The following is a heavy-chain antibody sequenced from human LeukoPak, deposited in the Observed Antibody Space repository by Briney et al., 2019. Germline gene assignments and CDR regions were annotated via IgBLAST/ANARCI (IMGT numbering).Heavy chain of an antibody. Sequence: PSETLSLTCTVSGGSISSGFYYWAWIRQPPGKGLEWVATISYDWNTYYNPSLESRVSISLDTSTNQFSLKLNSVTAADTAVYFCARHGNQWRPSDWFDPWGQGTLVTVSS. J-gene: IGHJ5*02. V-gene: IGHV4-39*01. CDR2: ISYDWNT. D-gene: IGHD6-19*01. CDR3: ARHGNQWRPSDWFDP. CDR1: GGSISSGFYY.